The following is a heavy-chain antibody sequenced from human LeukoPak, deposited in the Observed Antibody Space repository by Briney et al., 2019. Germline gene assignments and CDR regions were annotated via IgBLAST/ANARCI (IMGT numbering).Heavy chain of an antibody. D-gene: IGHD5-12*01. CDR1: GGSISSYY. Sequence: PSETLSLTCSVSGGSISSYYWSWIRQPPGKGLEWIGNIYYSGSTNYNPPLKSRVTISVDTSKNQFSLKLSSVTAADTAVYYCARGYSGYDYGFYYWGLGTLVTVSS. V-gene: IGHV4-59*01. J-gene: IGHJ4*02. CDR2: IYYSGST. CDR3: ARGYSGYDYGFYY.